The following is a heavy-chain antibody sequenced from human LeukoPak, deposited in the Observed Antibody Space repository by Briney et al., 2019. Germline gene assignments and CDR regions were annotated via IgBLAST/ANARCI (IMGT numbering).Heavy chain of an antibody. CDR3: ARVVGSWRSSWFIFDY. CDR1: GYTFTSYG. V-gene: IGHV1-18*01. Sequence: GASVKVSCKASGYTFTSYGISWVRQAPGQGLEWMGWNSAYNGNTNYAQKLQGRVTMTTDTSTSTAYMELRSLRSDDTAVYYCARVVGSWRSSWFIFDYWGQGTLVTVSS. D-gene: IGHD6-13*01. CDR2: NSAYNGNT. J-gene: IGHJ4*02.